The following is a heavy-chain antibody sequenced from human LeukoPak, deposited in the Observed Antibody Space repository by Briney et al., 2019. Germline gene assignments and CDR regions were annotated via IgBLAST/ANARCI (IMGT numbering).Heavy chain of an antibody. CDR2: INPNSGGT. CDR1: GYTFTGYY. CDR3: ARDLYGSGSYYNGDY. Sequence: ASVKVSCKASGYTFTGYYMHWVRQAPGQGLEWMGRINPNSGGTNYAQKFQGRVTMTRDTSISTAYMELSRLRSDDTAVYYCARDLYGSGSYYNGDYWGQGALVTGSS. V-gene: IGHV1-2*06. J-gene: IGHJ4*02. D-gene: IGHD3-10*01.